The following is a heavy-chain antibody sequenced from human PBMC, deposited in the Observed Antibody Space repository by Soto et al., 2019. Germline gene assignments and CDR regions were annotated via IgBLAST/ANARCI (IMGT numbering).Heavy chain of an antibody. D-gene: IGHD6-6*01. CDR1: GGTFSSYT. V-gene: IGHV1-69*04. J-gene: IGHJ3*02. CDR2: IIPILGIA. CDR3: AREQYSSSSGHDAFDI. Sequence: GASVKVSCKASGGTFSSYTISWVRQAPGQGLEWMGRIIPILGIANYAQKFQGRVTITADKSTSTAYMELSSLRSEDTAVYYCAREQYSSSSGHDAFDIWGQGTMVTVSS.